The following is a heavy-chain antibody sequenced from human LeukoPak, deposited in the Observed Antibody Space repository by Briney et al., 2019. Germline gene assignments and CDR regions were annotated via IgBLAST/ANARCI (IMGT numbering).Heavy chain of an antibody. Sequence: GASVKVSCKASGYTFTSYAIHWVRQAPGQRLEWMGWINAGNGNTKYSQKFQGRVTITRDTSASTAYMELSSLRSEDTAVYYCARVPTVTNWFDPWGQGTLVTVSS. J-gene: IGHJ5*02. CDR3: ARVPTVTNWFDP. V-gene: IGHV1-3*01. CDR2: INAGNGNT. D-gene: IGHD4-17*01. CDR1: GYTFTSYA.